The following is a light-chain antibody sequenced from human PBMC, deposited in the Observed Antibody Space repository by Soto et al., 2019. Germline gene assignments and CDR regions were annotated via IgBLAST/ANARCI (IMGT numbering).Light chain of an antibody. CDR3: MQALQTPLT. CDR1: QSLLHSNGYNY. Sequence: DIVMTQSPLSLPVTPGEPASISCRSSQSLLHSNGYNYLDWYLQKPGQSPQLLIYLGSNRASGVPDRFSGSGSGTDSTLKISRVEAEDVGVYYCMQALQTPLTFGGGTKVDIK. J-gene: IGKJ4*01. CDR2: LGS. V-gene: IGKV2-28*01.